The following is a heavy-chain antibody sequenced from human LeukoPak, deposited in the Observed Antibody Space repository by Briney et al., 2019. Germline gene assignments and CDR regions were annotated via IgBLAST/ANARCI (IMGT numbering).Heavy chain of an antibody. CDR1: GVTFSSYW. Sequence: GGALRLSCAASGVTFSSYWMHWGRHAPGKGLVCVSRINTEGSSTKYADSVRGRFTISRDNAKNTLLLQKDSLRVDDTAVYYCARTASYSGNYYGYFQYWGQGTLVTVSS. D-gene: IGHD1-26*01. CDR3: ARTASYSGNYYGYFQY. V-gene: IGHV3-74*01. CDR2: INTEGSST. J-gene: IGHJ1*01.